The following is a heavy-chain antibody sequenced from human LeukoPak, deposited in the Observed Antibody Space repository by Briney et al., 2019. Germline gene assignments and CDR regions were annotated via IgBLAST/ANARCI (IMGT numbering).Heavy chain of an antibody. Sequence: GASVKVSCKASGYTFTSYDINWVRQATGQGLEWMGRMNPNSGNTGYAQKFQGRVTMTRNTSISTAYMELSSLRSEDTAVYYCARGRYYDSSGSTTFDYWGQGTLVTVSS. CDR3: ARGRYYDSSGSTTFDY. CDR2: MNPNSGNT. J-gene: IGHJ4*02. CDR1: GYTFTSYD. V-gene: IGHV1-8*01. D-gene: IGHD3-22*01.